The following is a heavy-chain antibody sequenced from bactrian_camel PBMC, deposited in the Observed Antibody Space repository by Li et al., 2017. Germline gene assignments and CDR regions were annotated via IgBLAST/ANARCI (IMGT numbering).Heavy chain of an antibody. CDR1: GFTFRTAS. J-gene: IGHJ6*01. D-gene: IGHD6*01. Sequence: QLVESGGGLVQPGGSLRLSCAASGFTFRTASITWVRQAPGKGLEWVSTIYTGGSTYYTDSVKGRFTISKDNAKNTVYLQMNSLKAEDTGVYYCVRVYGGDSDFTYWGQGTQVTVS. V-gene: IGHV3S10*01. CDR2: IYTGGST. CDR3: VRVYGGDSDFTY.